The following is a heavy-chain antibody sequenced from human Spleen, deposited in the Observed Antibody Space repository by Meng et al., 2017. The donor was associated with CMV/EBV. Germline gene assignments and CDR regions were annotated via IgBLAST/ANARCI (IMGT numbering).Heavy chain of an antibody. V-gene: IGHV3-74*01. D-gene: IGHD3-10*01. Sequence: LSLTCAASGYTFSTYWMHWVRQAPGKGLVWVSRISSDGSSTSYADSVKGRFTISRDNAKNTLYLQMNSLRAEDTAVYYCTRDLPSYDYGSGSYSGGLDVWGQGTTVTVSS. J-gene: IGHJ6*02. CDR2: ISSDGSST. CDR1: GYTFSTYW. CDR3: TRDLPSYDYGSGSYSGGLDV.